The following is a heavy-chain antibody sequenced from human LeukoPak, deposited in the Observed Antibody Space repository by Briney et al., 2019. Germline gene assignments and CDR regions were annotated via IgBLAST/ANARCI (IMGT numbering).Heavy chain of an antibody. D-gene: IGHD3-22*01. Sequence: SETLSLTRTVSGGSISSYYWSWIRQPPGKGLEWIGYIYYSGSTNYNPSLKSRVTISVDTSKNQSSLKLSSVTAADTAVYYCAREKYYYDSSGYGDAFDIWGQGTMVTVSS. V-gene: IGHV4-59*01. CDR3: AREKYYYDSSGYGDAFDI. CDR2: IYYSGST. CDR1: GGSISSYY. J-gene: IGHJ3*02.